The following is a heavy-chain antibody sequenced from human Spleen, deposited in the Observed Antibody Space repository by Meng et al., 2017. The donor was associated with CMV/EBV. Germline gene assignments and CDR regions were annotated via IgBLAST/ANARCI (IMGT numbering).Heavy chain of an antibody. J-gene: IGHJ6*02. CDR3: ASHSFPNYHYYSALDV. V-gene: IGHV1-46*01. CDR1: GYTFTHYF. Sequence: ASVKVSCKASGYTFTHYFIYWVRQAPGQGLEWMGIINPSDASPSYGQKFQGRVTMARYTSTSTVYMELSSLRFEDTAVYYCASHSFPNYHYYSALDVWGQGTTVTVSS. D-gene: IGHD2/OR15-2a*01. CDR2: INPSDASP.